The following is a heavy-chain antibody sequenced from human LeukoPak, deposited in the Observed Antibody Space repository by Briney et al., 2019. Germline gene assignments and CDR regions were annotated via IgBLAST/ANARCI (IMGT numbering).Heavy chain of an antibody. V-gene: IGHV3-9*01. J-gene: IGHJ4*02. CDR2: ISWNSGSI. D-gene: IGHD6-13*01. CDR3: AKVGYSSSWYYFDY. Sequence: GGSLILSCAASGFTFDDYAMHWVRHAPGKGLEWVSGISWNSGSIGYADSVKGRFTISRDNAKNSLYLQMNSLRAEDTALYYCAKVGYSSSWYYFDYWGQGTLVTVSS. CDR1: GFTFDDYA.